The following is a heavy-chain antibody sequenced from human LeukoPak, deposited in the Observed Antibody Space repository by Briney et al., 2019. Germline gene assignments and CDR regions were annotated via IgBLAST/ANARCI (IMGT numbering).Heavy chain of an antibody. V-gene: IGHV1-69*04. D-gene: IGHD1-7*01. CDR3: ARDRDNWNYENYYGMDV. Sequence: ASVKVSCKASGGTFSSYAISWVRQAPGQGLEWMGRIIPILGIANYAQKFQGRVTITADKSTSTAYMELSSLRSEDTAVYYCARDRDNWNYENYYGMDVWGQGTTVTVSS. CDR2: IIPILGIA. CDR1: GGTFSSYA. J-gene: IGHJ6*02.